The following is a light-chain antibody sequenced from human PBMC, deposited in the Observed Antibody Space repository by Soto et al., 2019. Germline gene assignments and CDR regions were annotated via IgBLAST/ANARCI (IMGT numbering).Light chain of an antibody. CDR1: QDIKNY. Sequence: DIQMIQSPSSLSASVGDRVTITCQASQDIKNYLNWYQQKPGKAPKLLIYDVSNLETGVPSRFSGSGSGTHFSLTISSLQPEDLATYYCQHYDHLPPLTFGGGTRVQIK. CDR3: QHYDHLPPLT. V-gene: IGKV1-33*01. CDR2: DVS. J-gene: IGKJ4*01.